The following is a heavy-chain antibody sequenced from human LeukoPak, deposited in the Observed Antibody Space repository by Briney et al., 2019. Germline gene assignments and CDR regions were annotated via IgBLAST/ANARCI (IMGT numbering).Heavy chain of an antibody. J-gene: IGHJ3*02. CDR2: ISSTSTYI. D-gene: IGHD4-23*01. CDR3: ARGALGLYGGAFDI. CDR1: GFTFSSYS. V-gene: IGHV3-21*01. Sequence: PGGSLRLSCAASGFTFSSYSVNWVGRAPGKGLEWVSFISSTSTYIYYADSVKGRFTISRDNAENSLYLQMTSLRAEDTAVYYCARGALGLYGGAFDIWGQGTMVTVSS.